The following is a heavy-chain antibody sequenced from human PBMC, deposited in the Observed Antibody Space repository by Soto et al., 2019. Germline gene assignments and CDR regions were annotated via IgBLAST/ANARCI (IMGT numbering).Heavy chain of an antibody. V-gene: IGHV1-46*01. CDR1: GYTFTSYY. J-gene: IGHJ6*02. D-gene: IGHD3-3*01. CDR3: ARASFGVVLGYYYYGMDV. CDR2: INPSGGST. Sequence: GXXVKVSFKASGYTFTSYYMHWVRHAPGQGLEWMGIINPSGGSTSYAQKFQGRVTMTRDTSTSTVYMELSSLRSEDTAVYYCARASFGVVLGYYYYGMDVWGQGTTVTVSS.